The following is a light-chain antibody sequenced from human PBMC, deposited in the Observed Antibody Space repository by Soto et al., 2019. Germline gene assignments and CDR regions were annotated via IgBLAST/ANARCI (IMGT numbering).Light chain of an antibody. CDR1: ETVTGKY. Sequence: EIVLTQPPGTPSLSPADRATLSCRASETVTGKYLAWYQQKVGQAPRLLIFAASNRATGIPDRFSGSGSGTDFTLTISRLEPEDFAMYFCQQYSSPPQTFGQGTKVHI. CDR3: QQYSSPPQT. V-gene: IGKV3-20*01. J-gene: IGKJ1*01. CDR2: AAS.